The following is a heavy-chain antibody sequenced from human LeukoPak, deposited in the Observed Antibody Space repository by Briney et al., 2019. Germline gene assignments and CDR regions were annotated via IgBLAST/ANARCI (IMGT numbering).Heavy chain of an antibody. CDR2: IYPGDSDT. Sequence: GESLKISCKGSGYSFTSYWIGWVRQMPGKGLEWMGIIYPGDSDTRYSPSFQGQVTISADKSISTAYLQWSSQKASDTAMYYCARSLSGYSYEHDAFDIWGQGTMVTVSS. V-gene: IGHV5-51*01. CDR1: GYSFTSYW. D-gene: IGHD5-18*01. J-gene: IGHJ3*02. CDR3: ARSLSGYSYEHDAFDI.